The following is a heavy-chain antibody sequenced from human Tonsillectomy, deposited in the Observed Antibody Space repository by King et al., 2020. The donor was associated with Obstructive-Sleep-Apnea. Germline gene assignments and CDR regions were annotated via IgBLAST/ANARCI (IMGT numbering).Heavy chain of an antibody. CDR2: IRYDGSNE. CDR1: GFTFSSSG. V-gene: IGHV3-30*02. J-gene: IGHJ4*02. Sequence: VQLVESGGGVVQPGGSLRLSCAASGFTFSSSGMHWVRQAPGKGLEWVTFIRYDGSNEYYADSVKGRFSVSRDNSKNALLLQMNNLGAEDTAVYYCAKDNSNWSFDYWGQGILVTVSS. CDR3: AKDNSNWSFDY. D-gene: IGHD6-6*01.